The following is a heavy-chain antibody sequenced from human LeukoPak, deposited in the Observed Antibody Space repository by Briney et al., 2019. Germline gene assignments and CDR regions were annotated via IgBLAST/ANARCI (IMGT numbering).Heavy chain of an antibody. CDR1: GFNFSIYW. J-gene: IGHJ4*02. CDR3: VRSSLDF. V-gene: IGHV3-74*01. CDR2: INTDGSSP. Sequence: PGGSLRLSCAASGFNFSIYWMHWVRQAPGKGLVWVSHINTDGSSPTYADSVKGRFTISRDNAKNTLYLQLNSLRAEDTAIYYCVRSSLDFWGQGTLVTVSS.